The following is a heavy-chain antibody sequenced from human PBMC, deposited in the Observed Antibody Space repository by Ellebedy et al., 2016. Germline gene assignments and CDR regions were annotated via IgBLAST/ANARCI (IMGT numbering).Heavy chain of an antibody. CDR3: TTDIISIVVVIIDPGY. Sequence: GGSLRLSXAASGFTFSSYGMHWVRQAPGKGLEWVAVISYDGSNKYYADSVKGRFTISRDNSKNTLYLQMNSLRAEDTAVYYCTTDIISIVVVIIDPGYWGQGTLVTVSS. CDR1: GFTFSSYG. D-gene: IGHD3-22*01. V-gene: IGHV3-30*03. J-gene: IGHJ4*02. CDR2: ISYDGSNK.